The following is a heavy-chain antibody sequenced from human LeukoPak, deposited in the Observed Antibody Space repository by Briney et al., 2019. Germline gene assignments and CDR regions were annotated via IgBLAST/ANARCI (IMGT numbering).Heavy chain of an antibody. D-gene: IGHD3-3*01. CDR1: GYTFTSYG. V-gene: IGHV1-18*01. CDR2: ISAYNGNT. J-gene: IGHJ5*02. CDR3: ARVYRFFGGVSGDVDP. Sequence: EASVKVSCKASGYTFTSYGISWVRQAPGQGLEWMGWISAYNGNTNYAQKLQGRVTMTTDTSTSTAYMELRSLRSDDTAVYYCARVYRFFGGVSGDVDPWGQGTLVTVSS.